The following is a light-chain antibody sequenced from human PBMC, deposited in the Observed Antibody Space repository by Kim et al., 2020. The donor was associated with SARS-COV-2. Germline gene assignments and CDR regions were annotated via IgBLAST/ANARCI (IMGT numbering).Light chain of an antibody. J-gene: IGLJ3*02. CDR3: AAWDDSLNGPV. Sequence: GQRVTLSCSVSSSNIGSDTVDWYQHLPVAAPQLLIYNNNQRPSGVPDRFSASKSGTSASLAISGLQSEDEADYYCAAWDDSLNGPVFGGGTKLTVL. CDR1: SSNIGSDT. V-gene: IGLV1-44*01. CDR2: NNN.